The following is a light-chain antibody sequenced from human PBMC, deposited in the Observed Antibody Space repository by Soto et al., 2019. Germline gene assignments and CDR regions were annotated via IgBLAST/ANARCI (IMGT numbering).Light chain of an antibody. V-gene: IGKV3-11*01. CDR3: QQYGSFPWT. J-gene: IGKJ1*01. CDR1: QSVTNH. CDR2: VAS. Sequence: EVVVTQSPATLSLSPGERATLSCRASQSVTNHLACYQKRPGTPPGLFSSVASNGATGTQARFGGGGPGKDFPPTIRRLEPEVFAVYYCQQYGSFPWTFGQGTKVDIK.